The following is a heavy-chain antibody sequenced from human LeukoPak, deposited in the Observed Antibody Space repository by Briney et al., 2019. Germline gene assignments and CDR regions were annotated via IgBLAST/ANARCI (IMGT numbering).Heavy chain of an antibody. CDR1: GRSISSGDYY. CDR3: ARAYLLDYYYYYGMDV. V-gene: IGHV4-30-4*01. Sequence: SQTLSLACTVSGRSISSGDYYWSWIRQPPGKGLEWIGYIYYSGSTYYSPSLKSRVTISVDTSKNQFSLKLSSVTAADTAVYYCARAYLLDYYYYYGMDVWGKGTTVTVSS. J-gene: IGHJ6*04. CDR2: IYYSGST.